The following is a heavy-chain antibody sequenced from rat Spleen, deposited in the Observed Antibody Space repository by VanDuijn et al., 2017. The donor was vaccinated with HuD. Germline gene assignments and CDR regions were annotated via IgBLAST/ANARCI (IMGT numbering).Heavy chain of an antibody. CDR1: GFTFSKYD. D-gene: IGHD1-12*02. CDR2: ISYEGSST. V-gene: IGHV5-22*01. CDR3: ARHVADGSYYYWYFDF. J-gene: IGHJ1*01. Sequence: EVKLVESGGGLVQPGRSLKLSCAASGFTFSKYDMAWVRQAPTHGLEWVASISYEGSSTYYGDSVKGRFTISRDNAKSTLYLQMNSLRSEDTATYYCARHVADGSYYYWYFDFWGPGTMVTVSS.